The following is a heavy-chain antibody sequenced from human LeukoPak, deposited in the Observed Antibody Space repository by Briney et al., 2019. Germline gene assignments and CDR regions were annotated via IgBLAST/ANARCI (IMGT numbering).Heavy chain of an antibody. CDR3: ARDSEPPSEQQLIPALFDS. Sequence: QAGGSLRLSCAASGFTFSSYAMHWVRQAPGKGLEWVAVISNDGNNKYYADSVKGRFTISRDNSKNTLSLRMNSLRAEDTAVYFCARDSEPPSEQQLIPALFDSWGQGTLVSISS. CDR1: GFTFSSYA. D-gene: IGHD6-13*01. CDR2: ISNDGNNK. J-gene: IGHJ4*02. V-gene: IGHV3-30-3*01.